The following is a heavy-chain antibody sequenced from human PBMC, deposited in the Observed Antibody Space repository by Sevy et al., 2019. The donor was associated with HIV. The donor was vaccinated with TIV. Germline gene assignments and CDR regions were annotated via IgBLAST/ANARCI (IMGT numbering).Heavy chain of an antibody. CDR1: GYTFTSYD. CDR3: ARGRVTTVTTFDY. Sequence: ASVKVSCKASGYTFTSYDINWVRQATRQGLEWMGWMNPNSGNTGYAQKFQGRVTMTRNTSISTAYMELSSLRSEDTAVYYCARGRVTTVTTFDYWGQGTLVTVSS. J-gene: IGHJ4*02. D-gene: IGHD4-17*01. V-gene: IGHV1-8*01. CDR2: MNPNSGNT.